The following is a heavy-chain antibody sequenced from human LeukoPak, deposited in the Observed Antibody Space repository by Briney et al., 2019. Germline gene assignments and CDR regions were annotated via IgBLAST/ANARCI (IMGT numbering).Heavy chain of an antibody. CDR1: GGSISSYY. D-gene: IGHD3-22*01. CDR3: ARAPRFYYLDY. V-gene: IGHV4-59*08. CDR2: IYYSGST. Sequence: SETLSLTCTVSGGSISSYYWSWIRQPPGKGLEWIGYIYYSGSTNYNPSLKSRATISVDTSKNQFSLKLRSVTAADTAVYYCARAPRFYYLDYWGQGTLVTVSS. J-gene: IGHJ4*02.